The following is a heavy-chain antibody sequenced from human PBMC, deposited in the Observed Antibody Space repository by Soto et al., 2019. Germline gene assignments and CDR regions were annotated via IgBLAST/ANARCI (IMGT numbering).Heavy chain of an antibody. Sequence: GGSLRLSCAASGFTFRSYAMHWVRQAPGKGLEWVAVIWYDGSNKNYADSVKGRFTISRDNSKNTLYLQMNSLRAEDTAVYYCARELERIFDYWGQGTLVIVSS. J-gene: IGHJ4*02. V-gene: IGHV3-33*01. D-gene: IGHD1-1*01. CDR3: ARELERIFDY. CDR1: GFTFRSYA. CDR2: IWYDGSNK.